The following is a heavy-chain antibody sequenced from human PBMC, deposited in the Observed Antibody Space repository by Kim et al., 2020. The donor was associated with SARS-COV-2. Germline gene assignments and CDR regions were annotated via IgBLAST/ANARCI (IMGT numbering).Heavy chain of an antibody. V-gene: IGHV3-23*01. D-gene: IGHD3-22*01. CDR2: ISGSGGST. CDR1: GFTFSSYA. J-gene: IGHJ6*02. Sequence: GGSLRLSCAASGFTFSSYAMSWVRQAPGKGLEWVSAISGSGGSTYYADSVKGRFTISRDNSKNTLYLQMNSLRAEDTAVYYCAKVLGYDSSGYYLTYYYYYGMDVWGQGTTVTVSS. CDR3: AKVLGYDSSGYYLTYYYYYGMDV.